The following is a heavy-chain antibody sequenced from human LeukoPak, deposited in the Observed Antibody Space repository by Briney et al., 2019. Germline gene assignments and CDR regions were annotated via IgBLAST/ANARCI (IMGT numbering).Heavy chain of an antibody. CDR2: ISGSGGST. D-gene: IGHD2-2*01. V-gene: IGHV3-23*01. Sequence: GGSLRLARAASGFTFSSYAMSWVRQASGKGLEWVSGISGSGGSTYYADSVKGRFTISRDNSKNTLYLQMNSLRAEDTAVYYCAKGGYCSSTNCPFDYWGQGTLVTVSS. CDR3: AKGGYCSSTNCPFDY. CDR1: GFTFSSYA. J-gene: IGHJ4*02.